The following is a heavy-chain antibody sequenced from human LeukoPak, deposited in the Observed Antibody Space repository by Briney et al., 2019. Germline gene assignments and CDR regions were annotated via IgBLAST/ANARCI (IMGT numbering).Heavy chain of an antibody. V-gene: IGHV3-23*01. CDR3: AKLYCSGSSCYSIDH. Sequence: GGSLRLSCAASGFTFSNYAMSWVRQAPGKGLEWVSTITGSGDSTYYADSVKGRFTLSRDISKNTLYLQTNSLRAEDTAVYYCAKLYCSGSSCYSIDHWGQGTLVTVSS. CDR1: GFTFSNYA. J-gene: IGHJ4*02. D-gene: IGHD2-15*01. CDR2: ITGSGDST.